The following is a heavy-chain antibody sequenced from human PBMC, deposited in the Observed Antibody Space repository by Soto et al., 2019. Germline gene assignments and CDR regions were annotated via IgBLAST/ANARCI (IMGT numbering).Heavy chain of an antibody. CDR1: GDSFNAYY. CDR3: ARDSSGYPPQPTFDY. Sequence: SETLSLTCTVSGDSFNAYYSWSWVRQPPGKGLEWIANIFDTETRYYNPSLKSRVTISVDTSKNQFSLKLSSVTAADTAVYYCARDSSGYPPQPTFDYWGQGTLVTVSS. J-gene: IGHJ4*02. CDR2: IFDTETR. V-gene: IGHV4-59*01. D-gene: IGHD3-22*01.